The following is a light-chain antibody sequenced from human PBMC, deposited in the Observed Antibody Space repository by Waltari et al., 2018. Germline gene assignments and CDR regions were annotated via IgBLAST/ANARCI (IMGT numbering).Light chain of an antibody. V-gene: IGKV3-15*01. CDR1: QSVSPN. J-gene: IGKJ4*01. CDR3: QQYKNWPLT. Sequence: EIVLTQSPATLSVSPGETATLSCRASQSVSPNLAWYQQKPGQTPRLLIAGASTRATSIPARFSGSWSGTEFTLTISSLQSEDFAVYYCQQYKNWPLTFGGGTKVEIK. CDR2: GAS.